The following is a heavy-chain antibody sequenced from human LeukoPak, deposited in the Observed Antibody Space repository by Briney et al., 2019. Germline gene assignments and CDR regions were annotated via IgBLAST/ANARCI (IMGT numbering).Heavy chain of an antibody. D-gene: IGHD4-17*01. CDR2: IIPIFGTA. J-gene: IGHJ4*02. CDR3: ARLGRYGDPGY. CDR1: GGTFSSYA. V-gene: IGHV1-69*01. Sequence: SVKASCKASGGTFSSYAISWVRQAPGQGLEWMGGIIPIFGTANYAQKFQGRVTITADESTSTAYMELSSLRPEDTAVYYCARLGRYGDPGYWGQGTLVTVSS.